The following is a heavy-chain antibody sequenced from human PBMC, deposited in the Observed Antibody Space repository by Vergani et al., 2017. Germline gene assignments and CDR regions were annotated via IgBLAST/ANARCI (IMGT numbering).Heavy chain of an antibody. CDR1: GFTSAGYA. D-gene: IGHD6-6*01. J-gene: IGHJ5*02. CDR2: ISWNSNSI. CDR3: AKDLGTSSGGSWFDP. Sequence: EVQLEESGGGLVLPGRSLRLSCVASGFTSAGYAMHWVRQAPGKGLEWVSGISWNSNSIGYADSVKGRFTISRDNAKNSLYLQMNSLRAEDTALYYCAKDLGTSSGGSWFDPGGQGTRVTVSS. V-gene: IGHV3-9*02.